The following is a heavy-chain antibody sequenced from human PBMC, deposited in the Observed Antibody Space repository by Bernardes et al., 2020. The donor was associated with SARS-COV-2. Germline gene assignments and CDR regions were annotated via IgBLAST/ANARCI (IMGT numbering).Heavy chain of an antibody. CDR3: VRDFDVVVMPARRPFLY. CDR1: GFTFKSYC. V-gene: IGHV3-21*01. CDR2: IGTSGTI. D-gene: IGHD2-21*01. J-gene: IGHJ4*02. Sequence: GSLRLSCATSGFTFKSYCMSWIRQAPGKGLEWVASIGTSGTIFQADAFKGRFTISRDDGHNSLFLQMNTLRVEDTAVYYCVRDFDVVVMPARRPFLYWGQGTLVTVSS.